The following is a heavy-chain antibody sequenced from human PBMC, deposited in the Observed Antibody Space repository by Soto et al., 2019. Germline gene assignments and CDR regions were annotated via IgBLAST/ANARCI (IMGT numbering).Heavy chain of an antibody. V-gene: IGHV4-31*03. J-gene: IGHJ4*02. CDR1: GGSINSGSYY. Sequence: QVQLQESGPGLVKPSQTLSLTCTVTGGSINSGSYYWSWIRQHPGKGLEWIGNINYSGRTYYNPSLKRRVLMSVDATQNQFFLKLTSVTAADTAIYYCARDRLMGQYFCSWGQGTLVTVSS. D-gene: IGHD3-10*01. CDR3: ARDRLMGQYFCS. CDR2: INYSGRT.